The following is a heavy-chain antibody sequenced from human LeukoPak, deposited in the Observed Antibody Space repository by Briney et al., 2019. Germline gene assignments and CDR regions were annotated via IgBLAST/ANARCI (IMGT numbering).Heavy chain of an antibody. CDR3: ARDTGYSSSWYHDAFDI. Sequence: PSETLSLTCTVSGGSISSYYWSWIRQPPGKGLEWIGYIYYSGSTNYNPSLKSRVTISVDTSKNQFSLKLSSVTAADTAVYYCARDTGYSSSWYHDAFDIWGQGTMVTVSS. CDR1: GGSISSYY. CDR2: IYYSGST. D-gene: IGHD6-13*01. J-gene: IGHJ3*02. V-gene: IGHV4-59*01.